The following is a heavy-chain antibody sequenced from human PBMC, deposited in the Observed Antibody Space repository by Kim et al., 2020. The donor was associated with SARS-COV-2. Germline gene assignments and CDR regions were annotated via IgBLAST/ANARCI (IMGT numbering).Heavy chain of an antibody. CDR3: ATGFVLDGSLRPNYYYYYGMDV. J-gene: IGHJ6*02. CDR1: GYTLTELS. D-gene: IGHD3-10*01. V-gene: IGHV1-24*01. Sequence: ASVKVSCKVSGYTLTELSMHWVRQAPGKGLEWMGGFDPEDGKTIYAQKFQGRVTMTEDTSTDTAYMELSSMRSADQAVYYCATGFVLDGSLRPNYYYYYGMDVWGQGTTVTVSS. CDR2: FDPEDGKT.